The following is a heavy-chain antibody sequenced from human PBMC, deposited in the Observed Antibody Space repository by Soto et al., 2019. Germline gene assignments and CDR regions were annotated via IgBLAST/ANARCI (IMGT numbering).Heavy chain of an antibody. CDR1: GFTFIAYA. CDR3: ATRIFGVEY. D-gene: IGHD3-3*01. V-gene: IGHV3-23*01. CDR2: ISGTSPST. J-gene: IGHJ4*02. Sequence: EVQLLESGGGLVQPGGSLRPSFAAPGFTFIAYALSWFGRAPGKGREWVSAISGTSPSTYYADSVQGRFSISTDSSRKTLFLQMNTLRAEDTAVYFCATRIFGVEYWGQGTLVTVSS.